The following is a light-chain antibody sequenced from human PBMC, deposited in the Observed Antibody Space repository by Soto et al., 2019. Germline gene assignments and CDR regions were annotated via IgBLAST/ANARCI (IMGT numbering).Light chain of an antibody. CDR1: QSVSSN. CDR2: GAS. J-gene: IGKJ1*01. Sequence: EILMTQSPATLSVSPGARDPVSCRASQSVSSNLAWYQQKPGQAPRLLIYGASTRATGIPARFSGSGSGTEFTLTISSLQPDDFATYYCQQYNSYSFGQGTKVDI. V-gene: IGKV3-15*01. CDR3: QQYNSYS.